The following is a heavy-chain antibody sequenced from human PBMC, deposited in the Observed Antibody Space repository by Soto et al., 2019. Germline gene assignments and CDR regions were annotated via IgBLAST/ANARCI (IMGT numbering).Heavy chain of an antibody. CDR1: GYTFTSYA. J-gene: IGHJ4*02. Sequence: GASVKVSYKASGYTFTSYALHWVRQAPGQRLEWMGWINAGNGNTKYSQKFQGRVTITRDTSASTAYMELSSLRSEDTAVYYCARDLGGWPDYWGQGTLVTVPQ. V-gene: IGHV1-3*01. D-gene: IGHD2-15*01. CDR3: ARDLGGWPDY. CDR2: INAGNGNT.